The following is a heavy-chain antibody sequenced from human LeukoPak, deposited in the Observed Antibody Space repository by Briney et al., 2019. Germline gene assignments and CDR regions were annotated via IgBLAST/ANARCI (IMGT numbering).Heavy chain of an antibody. J-gene: IGHJ4*02. D-gene: IGHD6-19*01. CDR3: AGEDSSGWYTAY. CDR2: IRYDGSKK. CDR1: GFTFSSHG. Sequence: GGSLRLSCAASGFTFSSHGMHWVRQAPGKGLEWVATIRYDGSKKWYAESVRGRFTISRDDPKNTLFLQMNNLRVEDTAVYYCAGEDSSGWYTAYWGQGTLVTVSS. V-gene: IGHV3-33*01.